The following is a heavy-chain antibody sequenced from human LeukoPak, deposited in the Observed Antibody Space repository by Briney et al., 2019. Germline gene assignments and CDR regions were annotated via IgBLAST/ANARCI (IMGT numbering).Heavy chain of an antibody. V-gene: IGHV1-69*01. CDR1: GGTFSSYA. CDR2: IIPIFGTA. D-gene: IGHD2-2*01. CDR3: ARDKDIVVVPAHKKGTVFDT. J-gene: IGHJ5*02. Sequence: SVKVSCKASGGTFSSYAISWVRQAPGQGLEWMGGIIPIFGTANYAQKFQGRVTITADESTSTAYMELSSLRSEDTAVYYCARDKDIVVVPAHKKGTVFDTWGQGTLVTVSS.